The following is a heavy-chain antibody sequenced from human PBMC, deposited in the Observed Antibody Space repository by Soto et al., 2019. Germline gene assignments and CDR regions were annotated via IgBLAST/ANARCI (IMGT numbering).Heavy chain of an antibody. Sequence: QVQLQESGPGLVKPSQTLSLTCTVSGGSISSGGYYWSWIRQHPAKGLEWIGYSSYSGSTYYNPSLESRVSISVDTSKKQFSLKLTSLSAADTAVYYCARARGSSAISMVRGATPPYYYYSMDVWGKGTTVTVSS. V-gene: IGHV4-31*03. CDR2: SSYSGST. J-gene: IGHJ6*03. D-gene: IGHD3-10*01. CDR3: ARARGSSAISMVRGATPPYYYYSMDV. CDR1: GGSISSGGYY.